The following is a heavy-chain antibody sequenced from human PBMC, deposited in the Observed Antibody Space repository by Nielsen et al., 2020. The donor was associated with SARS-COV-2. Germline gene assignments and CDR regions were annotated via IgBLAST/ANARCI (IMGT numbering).Heavy chain of an antibody. CDR1: GYTFTNYY. J-gene: IGHJ6*02. CDR3: ARDDTVTMYYYSYYGMDV. CDR2: INTSDGST. Sequence: ASVKVSCKASGYTFTNYYMHWVRQAPGQGLEWMGIINTSDGSTTYAQKFQGRVTMTRDTSTRTVYMELRSLRSEDTAVYYCARDDTVTMYYYSYYGMDVWDQGTTVTVSS. V-gene: IGHV1-46*01. D-gene: IGHD4-17*01.